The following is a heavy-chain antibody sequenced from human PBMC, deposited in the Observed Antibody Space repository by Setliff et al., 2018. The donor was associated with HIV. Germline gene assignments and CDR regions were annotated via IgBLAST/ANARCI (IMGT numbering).Heavy chain of an antibody. CDR2: IKQDGSEK. CDR3: ARASEGSSGWYGNYYYYMDV. CDR1: GITFSNYY. Sequence: GGSLRLSCTASGITFSNYYMSLIRQAPGKGLEWVANIKQDGSEKYYVDSVKGRFTISRDNAKNSLYLQMNSLRAEDTAVYYCARASEGSSGWYGNYYYYMDVWGKGTTVTVSS. J-gene: IGHJ6*03. D-gene: IGHD6-19*01. V-gene: IGHV3-7*01.